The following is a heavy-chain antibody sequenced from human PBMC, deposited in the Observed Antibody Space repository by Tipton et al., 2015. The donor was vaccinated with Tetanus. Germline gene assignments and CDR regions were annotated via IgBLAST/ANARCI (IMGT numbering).Heavy chain of an antibody. CDR1: GYIFNNYW. CDR2: IYPGDSDT. Sequence: VQLVQSGGEVKKPGESLKISCKGSGYIFNNYWIGWVRQKPGKGLEWMGIIYPGDSDTRYSPSFQGQVTISVDKSLYTAYLQWSSLKASDTSIFYCARAHCTDGVCNFDFWGQGALVTVAS. CDR3: ARAHCTDGVCNFDF. V-gene: IGHV5-51*01. D-gene: IGHD2-8*01. J-gene: IGHJ4*02.